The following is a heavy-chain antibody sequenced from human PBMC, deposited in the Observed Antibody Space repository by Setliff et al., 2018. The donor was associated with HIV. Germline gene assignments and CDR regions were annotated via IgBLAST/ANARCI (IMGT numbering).Heavy chain of an antibody. J-gene: IGHJ4*02. D-gene: IGHD2-8*02. CDR2: IYHSGTT. V-gene: IGHV4-38-2*01. Sequence: PSETLSLTCAVSGYSISSGYYRGWIRQPPGKGLEWVGSIYHSGTTYYNPSLKSRVALSVDTSTNQFSRKLSSVTAADTAVYYCARRGMWSYETGGNPTATFDYWGQGVLVTVSS. CDR1: GYSISSGYY. CDR3: ARRGMWSYETGGNPTATFDY.